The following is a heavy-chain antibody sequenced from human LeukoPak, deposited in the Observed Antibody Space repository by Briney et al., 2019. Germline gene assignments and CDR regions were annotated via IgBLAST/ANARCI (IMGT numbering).Heavy chain of an antibody. J-gene: IGHJ6*03. Sequence: SETPSLTCTVSGGSISSYYWSWIRQPPGKGLEWIGYIYTSGSTNYNPSLKSRVTISVDTSKNQFSLKLGSVTAADTAVYYCARGAYGSSLRHYYYYMDVWGKGTTVTVSS. CDR1: GGSISSYY. V-gene: IGHV4-4*09. D-gene: IGHD6-6*01. CDR2: IYTSGST. CDR3: ARGAYGSSLRHYYYYMDV.